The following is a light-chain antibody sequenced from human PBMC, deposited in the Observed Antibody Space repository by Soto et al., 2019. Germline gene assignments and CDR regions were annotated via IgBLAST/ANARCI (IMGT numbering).Light chain of an antibody. CDR2: NVY. CDR1: SSDVGGYNA. V-gene: IGLV2-14*01. Sequence: VLSQPASVSGSPGQTITISCTGTSSDVGGYNAVSWYQHHPGKAPKLMIYNVYDRPSGISYRFSGSKSGNTASLTISGLQGEDEADYYCSAYTVSRTYVFGTGTKVTV. J-gene: IGLJ1*01. CDR3: SAYTVSRTYV.